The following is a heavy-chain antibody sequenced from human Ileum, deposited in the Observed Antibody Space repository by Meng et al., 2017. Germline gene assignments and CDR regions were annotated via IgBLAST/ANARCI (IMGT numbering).Heavy chain of an antibody. D-gene: IGHD6-13*01. CDR1: GGSISSYY. CDR2: IYYSGST. V-gene: IGHV4-59*01. Sequence: SETLSLTCTVSGGSISSYYWSWIRQPPGKGLEWIGYIYYSGSTNYNPSLKSRVTISVDTSKNQFSLKLSSVTAADTAVYYCASTYSSSWYGAFDIWGQGTMVTVSS. CDR3: ASTYSSSWYGAFDI. J-gene: IGHJ3*02.